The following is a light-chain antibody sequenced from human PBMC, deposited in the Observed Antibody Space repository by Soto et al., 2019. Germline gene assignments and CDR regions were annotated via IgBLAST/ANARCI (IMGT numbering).Light chain of an antibody. V-gene: IGKV3-15*01. CDR1: QSVSSSY. CDR3: QQYNNWPPLT. J-gene: IGKJ4*01. CDR2: GAS. Sequence: IVLTQSPGTLSLSPGERATLSCRASQSVSSSYLAWYQQKPGQAPRLLIYGASTRATGIPARFSGSGSGTEFTLTISSLQSEDFAVYYCQQYNNWPPLTFGGGKRWIS.